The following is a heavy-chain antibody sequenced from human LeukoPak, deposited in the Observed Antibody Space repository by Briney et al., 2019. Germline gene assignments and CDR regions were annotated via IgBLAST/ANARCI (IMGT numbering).Heavy chain of an antibody. CDR3: ARSGYCSSTSCYRSYYYYYMDV. J-gene: IGHJ6*03. V-gene: IGHV1-69*02. D-gene: IGHD2-2*01. CDR2: IIPILAIA. CDR1: VGTFSSYT. Sequence: GASLKVCCKASVGTFSSYTISWVRQAPGQGRECMGRIIPILAIANYAQKFHGRVTITADKSTSTDYMELSSLRSEDTAVYYCARSGYCSSTSCYRSYYYYYMDVWGKGTTVTVSS.